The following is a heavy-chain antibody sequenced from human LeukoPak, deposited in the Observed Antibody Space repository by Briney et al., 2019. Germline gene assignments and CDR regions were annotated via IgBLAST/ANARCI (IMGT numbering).Heavy chain of an antibody. CDR3: AGDSGSYSGYYYYYYMDV. Sequence: PSETLSLTCTVSGYSISSGYYWGWIRPPPGKGLEWIGSIYHSGSTYYNPSLKSRVTISVDTSKNQFSLKLSSVTAADTAVYYCAGDSGSYSGYYYYYYMDVWGKGTTVTVSS. V-gene: IGHV4-38-2*02. D-gene: IGHD1-26*01. CDR1: GYSISSGYY. CDR2: IYHSGST. J-gene: IGHJ6*03.